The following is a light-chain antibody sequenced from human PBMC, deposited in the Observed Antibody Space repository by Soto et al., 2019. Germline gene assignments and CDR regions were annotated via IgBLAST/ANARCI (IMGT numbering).Light chain of an antibody. CDR3: QQRNPLA. J-gene: IGKJ4*01. Sequence: EIVLPQSPATLSLSPGERATLSCRASQSIGTYLAWYQQKPGQAPRLLIYDASNRATGIPARFSGGGSGTDFTLTISSLEPEDFAVYYCQQRNPLAFGGGTKVDIK. CDR1: QSIGTY. V-gene: IGKV3-11*01. CDR2: DAS.